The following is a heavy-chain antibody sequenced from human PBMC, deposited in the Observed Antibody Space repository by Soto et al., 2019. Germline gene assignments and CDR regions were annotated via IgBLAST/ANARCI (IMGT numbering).Heavy chain of an antibody. CDR1: GGSFSGYY. D-gene: IGHD3-10*01. Sequence: KTSETLSLTCAVYGGSFSGYYWSWIRQPPGKGLEWIGEIKHSGSTNYNPSLKSRVTISVDTSKNQFSLKLSPVTAADTAVYYCARGHLIYGSGSLVYYYYYYGMDVWGQGTTVTVSS. CDR2: IKHSGST. V-gene: IGHV4-34*01. J-gene: IGHJ6*02. CDR3: ARGHLIYGSGSLVYYYYYYGMDV.